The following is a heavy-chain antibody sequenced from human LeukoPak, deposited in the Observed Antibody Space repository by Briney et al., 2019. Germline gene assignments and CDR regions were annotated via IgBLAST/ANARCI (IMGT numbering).Heavy chain of an antibody. CDR2: ISYDGSNK. CDR3: ARDFYYDFWSGLRPIYYYYGMDV. Sequence: GGSLRLSCAASGFTFSSYGMHWVRQAPGKGLEWVAVISYDGSNKYYADSVKGRFTISRDNSKNTLYLQMNSLRAEDTAVYYCARDFYYDFWSGLRPIYYYYGMDVWGQGTTVTVSS. J-gene: IGHJ6*02. CDR1: GFTFSSYG. D-gene: IGHD3-3*01. V-gene: IGHV3-30*03.